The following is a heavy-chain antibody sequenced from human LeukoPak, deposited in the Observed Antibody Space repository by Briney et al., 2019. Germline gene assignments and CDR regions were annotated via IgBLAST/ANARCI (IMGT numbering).Heavy chain of an antibody. CDR1: GYTFTSYD. CDR2: MNPNSGNT. Sequence: ASVKVSCKASGYTFTSYDINWVRQATGQGLEWMGWMNPNSGNTGYAQKFQGRATMTRNTSISTAYMELSSLRSEDTAVYYCARAMVRDELDAFDIWGQGTMVTVSS. D-gene: IGHD3-10*01. CDR3: ARAMVRDELDAFDI. J-gene: IGHJ3*02. V-gene: IGHV1-8*01.